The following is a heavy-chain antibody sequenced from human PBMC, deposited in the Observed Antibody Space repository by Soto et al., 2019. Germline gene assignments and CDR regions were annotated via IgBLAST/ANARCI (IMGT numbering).Heavy chain of an antibody. Sequence: SGPTLVNPTQTLTLTCAFSGFSLTTTGEGVAWIRQSPGKALEWLALIYWNDDRRYSPSLKSRLTVTRDTSKDQVVLTLTNMDPLDSGTYFCAHRSSLALFGTSGYIMDHWGQGTPVTVSS. CDR3: AHRSSLALFGTSGYIMDH. D-gene: IGHD3-22*01. V-gene: IGHV2-5*01. J-gene: IGHJ4*02. CDR2: IYWNDDR. CDR1: GFSLTTTGEG.